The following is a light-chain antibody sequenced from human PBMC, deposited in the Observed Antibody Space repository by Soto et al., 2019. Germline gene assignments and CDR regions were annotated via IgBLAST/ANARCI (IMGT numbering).Light chain of an antibody. Sequence: ETVLTQSPGTLSLSPGERATLSCRASESVSNNYLAWYQQKPGQAPRLLIFDASNRATGIPDRFSGSGSGTDFTLTISRLEPEDFAVYYCQKYGGSSPQTFGQGTKVEI. CDR3: QKYGGSSPQT. CDR1: ESVSNNY. J-gene: IGKJ1*01. CDR2: DAS. V-gene: IGKV3-20*01.